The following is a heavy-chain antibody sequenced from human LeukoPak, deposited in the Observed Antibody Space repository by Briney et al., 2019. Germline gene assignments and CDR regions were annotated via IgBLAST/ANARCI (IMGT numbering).Heavy chain of an antibody. CDR3: ARDQGEWAFDI. J-gene: IGHJ3*02. V-gene: IGHV3-66*01. Sequence: PGGSLRLSCAASGFTVSSNYMSWVRQAPGKGLEWVSVIYSGGSTYYADSVKGRFTISRDNSKNTLYPQMNSLRAEDTAVYYCARDQGEWAFDIWGQGTMVTVSS. CDR2: IYSGGST. CDR1: GFTVSSNY. D-gene: IGHD3-16*01.